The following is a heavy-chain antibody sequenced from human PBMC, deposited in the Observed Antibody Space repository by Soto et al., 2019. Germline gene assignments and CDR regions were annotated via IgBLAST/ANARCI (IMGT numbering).Heavy chain of an antibody. J-gene: IGHJ4*02. V-gene: IGHV4-59*01. CDR3: ARARGSYLDY. Sequence: SETLSLTCTVSGGSISSYYWSWIRQPPGKGLEWIGYIYYSGSTNYNPSLKSRVTISVDTSKNQFSLKLSSVTAADTAVYYCARARGSYLDYWGQGTLVTVSS. D-gene: IGHD3-16*01. CDR1: GGSISSYY. CDR2: IYYSGST.